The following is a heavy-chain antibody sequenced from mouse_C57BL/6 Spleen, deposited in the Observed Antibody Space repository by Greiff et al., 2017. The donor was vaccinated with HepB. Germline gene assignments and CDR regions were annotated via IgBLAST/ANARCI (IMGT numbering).Heavy chain of an antibody. CDR1: GFTFSSYA. J-gene: IGHJ4*01. Sequence: EVMLLESGGGLVKPGGSLKLSCAASGFTFSSYAMSWVRQTPEKRLEWVATISDGGSYTYYPDNGKGRFTISRENAKNNQYLQMSHLKSEDTAMYYCARDRRDQPMDDWGQGTSVSVSS. V-gene: IGHV5-4*01. CDR2: ISDGGSYT. CDR3: ARDRRDQPMDD.